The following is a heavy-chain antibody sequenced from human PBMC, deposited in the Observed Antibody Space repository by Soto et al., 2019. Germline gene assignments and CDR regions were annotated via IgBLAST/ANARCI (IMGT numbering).Heavy chain of an antibody. CDR2: IKSKTDDGTT. J-gene: IGHJ1*01. V-gene: IGHV3-15*01. CDR1: GFTFSNAW. Sequence: LRLSCAASGFTFSNAWMSWVRQAPGKGLEWVGRIKSKTDDGTTDYAAPVKGRFTISRHDSENTLYLQMNSLKTEDTAVYYCTTDDPINRFWGQGTLVTVSS. CDR3: TTDDPINRF.